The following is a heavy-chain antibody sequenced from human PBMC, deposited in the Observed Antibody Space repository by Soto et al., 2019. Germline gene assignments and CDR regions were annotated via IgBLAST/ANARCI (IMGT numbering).Heavy chain of an antibody. V-gene: IGHV4-4*07. Sequence: SETLSLTCTVSGGSINSYYWTWIRQPAGKGLEWIGLIDTSGTTNYNPSLKSRVTMSVDTSKNQFSLKLTSVTAADTAMYYCARGFGSSWYYFDYWGRGTLVTVSS. D-gene: IGHD6-13*01. CDR3: ARGFGSSWYYFDY. CDR1: GGSINSYY. J-gene: IGHJ4*02. CDR2: IDTSGTT.